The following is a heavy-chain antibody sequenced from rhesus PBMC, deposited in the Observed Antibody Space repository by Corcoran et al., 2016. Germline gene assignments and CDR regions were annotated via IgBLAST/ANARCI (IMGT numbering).Heavy chain of an antibody. D-gene: IGHD4-23*01. Sequence: QLQLQESGPGLVKPSETLSVTCAVSGGSISSSYWSWIRQAPGKGLEGIGYIYGSGYSTNYNPSLKSRVTLSVDTSKNHLSLKLTSVTAADTAVYYCAHEYNNYGAFHYWGQGVLVTVSS. CDR2: IYGSGYST. J-gene: IGHJ4*01. CDR1: GGSISSSY. V-gene: IGHV4-169*01. CDR3: AHEYNNYGAFHY.